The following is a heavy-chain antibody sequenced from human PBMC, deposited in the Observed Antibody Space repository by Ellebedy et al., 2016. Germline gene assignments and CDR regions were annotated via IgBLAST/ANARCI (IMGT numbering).Heavy chain of an antibody. Sequence: GESLKISXAASGFTFSDHYMDWVRQASGKGLEWVGRIRSKANSYATAYAASVKGRFTISRDDSKNTAYLQMNSLKTEDTAVYYCTRHLDYDGIDYWGQGTLVTVSS. V-gene: IGHV3-73*01. CDR1: GFTFSDHY. CDR3: TRHLDYDGIDY. D-gene: IGHD4-17*01. J-gene: IGHJ4*02. CDR2: IRSKANSYAT.